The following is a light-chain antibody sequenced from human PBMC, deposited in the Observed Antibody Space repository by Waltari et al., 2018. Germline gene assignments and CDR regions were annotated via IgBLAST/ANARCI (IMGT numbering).Light chain of an antibody. V-gene: IGKV2-30*02. CDR2: KVS. CDR3: MQGTHWPWT. CDR1: QSLLHSDGKTY. Sequence: DVVMTQSPLSLPVTLGQAAFISCRSSQSLLHSDGKTYLSWFQQRPGQSPRRLIYKVSARDSGVPDRFGGSGSGTEFALHINRVEAEDVGVYYCMQGTHWPWTFGPGTKVEIK. J-gene: IGKJ1*01.